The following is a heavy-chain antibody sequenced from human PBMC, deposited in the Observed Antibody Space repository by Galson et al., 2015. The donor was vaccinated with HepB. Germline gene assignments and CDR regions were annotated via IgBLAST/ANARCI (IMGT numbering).Heavy chain of an antibody. CDR3: ARSLGLVGPSFDY. CDR1: GFSLRVSGMG. CDR2: INWNDDK. J-gene: IGHJ4*02. V-gene: IGHV2-5*01. Sequence: ALVKPTQALTLTCTFSGFSLRVSGMGVGWIRQPPGKALEWLAFINWNDDKRYSPSLKNRLTIMKDTFGSQVLLRMTNVDAADTATYYCARSLGLVGPSFDYWGQGSPITVSS. D-gene: IGHD3/OR15-3a*01.